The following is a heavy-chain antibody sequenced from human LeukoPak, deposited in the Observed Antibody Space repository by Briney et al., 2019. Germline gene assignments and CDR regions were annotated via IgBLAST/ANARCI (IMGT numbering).Heavy chain of an antibody. CDR3: ARRPTHIAVAQRFSFDI. V-gene: IGHV4-59*08. CDR1: GGSISSYY. J-gene: IGHJ3*02. D-gene: IGHD6-19*01. Sequence: SETLSLTCTVSGGSISSYYWSWIRQPPGKGLEWIGYIYYNGSTNYNPSLKSRVTISVDTSKNQFSLKLSSVTAADTAVYYCARRPTHIAVAQRFSFDIWGQGTMVTVSS. CDR2: IYYNGST.